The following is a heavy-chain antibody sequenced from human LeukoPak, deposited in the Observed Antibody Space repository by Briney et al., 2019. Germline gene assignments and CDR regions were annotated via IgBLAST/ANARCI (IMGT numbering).Heavy chain of an antibody. CDR2: ISADNGNT. CDR1: GYTFTSYG. V-gene: IGHV1-18*01. CDR3: ARDPLAFPLPDY. Sequence: GASVKVSCKASGYTFTSYGIRWVRQAPGQGLEWMGWISADNGNTNYAQKLQGRVTMTTDTSTSTAYMELRSLRSDDTAVYYCARDPLAFPLPDYWGQGTLVTVSS. D-gene: IGHD3-16*02. J-gene: IGHJ4*02.